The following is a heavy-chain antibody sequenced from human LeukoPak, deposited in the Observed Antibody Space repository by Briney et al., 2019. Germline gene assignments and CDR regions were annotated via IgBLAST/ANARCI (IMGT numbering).Heavy chain of an antibody. Sequence: GGSLRLSCAASGFTFSDYYMSWIRQAPGKGLEWVSYISSSGSTIYYADSVKGRFTISRDNAKNSLYLQMNSLRAEDTAVYYCARDRIAAAGRFLGYYYGMDVWGQGTTVTVSS. CDR2: ISSSGSTI. CDR3: ARDRIAAAGRFLGYYYGMDV. CDR1: GFTFSDYY. D-gene: IGHD6-13*01. V-gene: IGHV3-11*01. J-gene: IGHJ6*02.